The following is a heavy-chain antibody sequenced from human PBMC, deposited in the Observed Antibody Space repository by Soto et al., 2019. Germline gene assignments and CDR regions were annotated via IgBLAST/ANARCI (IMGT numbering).Heavy chain of an antibody. J-gene: IGHJ4*02. D-gene: IGHD5-18*01. CDR3: ARDRPERGYSYGCPDY. CDR1: GYTFTSYY. Sequence: QVQLVQSGAEVKKPGASVKVSCKASGYTFTSYYMHWVRQAPGQGLEWMGIINPSGGSTSYAQKFQGRVTMTRDTSTSTVYMELSSLRSEDTAVYYCARDRPERGYSYGCPDYWGQGTLVTVSS. V-gene: IGHV1-46*01. CDR2: INPSGGST.